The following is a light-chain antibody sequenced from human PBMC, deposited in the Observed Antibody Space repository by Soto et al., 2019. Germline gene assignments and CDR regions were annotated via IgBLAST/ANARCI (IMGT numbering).Light chain of an antibody. CDR3: QQYGSSPGT. CDR1: QSVSSN. V-gene: IGKV3-20*01. J-gene: IGKJ1*01. CDR2: GAS. Sequence: EIVMTQSPATLSVSPVERATLSCRASQSVSSNLAWYQQKPGQAPRLLIYGASSRATGIPDRFSGSGSGTDFTLTISRLEPEDFAVYYCQQYGSSPGTFGQGTKVDIK.